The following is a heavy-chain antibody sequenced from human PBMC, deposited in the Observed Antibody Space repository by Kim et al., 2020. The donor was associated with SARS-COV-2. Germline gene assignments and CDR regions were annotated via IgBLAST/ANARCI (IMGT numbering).Heavy chain of an antibody. CDR2: IIPIFGTA. J-gene: IGHJ4*02. CDR1: GGTFSSYA. D-gene: IGHD3-16*01. CDR3: AREGWGSYYFDY. Sequence: SVKVSCKASGGTFSSYAISWVRQAPGQGLEWMGGIIPIFGTANYAQKFQGRVTITADESTSTAYMELSSLRSEDTAVYYCAREGWGSYYFDYWGQGTLVTVSS. V-gene: IGHV1-69*13.